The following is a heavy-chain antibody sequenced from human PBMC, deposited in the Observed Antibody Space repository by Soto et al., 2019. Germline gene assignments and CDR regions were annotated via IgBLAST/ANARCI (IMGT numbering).Heavy chain of an antibody. CDR1: GYTFTNYG. CDR3: ARDGWLLVQDLQH. CDR2: ISGYNGNT. D-gene: IGHD6-13*01. V-gene: IGHV1-18*01. Sequence: QVQLVQSGAAVKKPGASVKVSCKASGYTFTNYGISWVRQAPGQGLEWMGWISGYNGNTNYAQTLQGRVTMTTDTSTSTDYMGMRSLISDDTAVYYGARDGWLLVQDLQHWCQGTQVTVPS. J-gene: IGHJ1*01.